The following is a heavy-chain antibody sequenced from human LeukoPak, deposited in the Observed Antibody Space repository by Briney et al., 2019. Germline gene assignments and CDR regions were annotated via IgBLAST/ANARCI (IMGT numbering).Heavy chain of an antibody. CDR1: GYTFTSYA. CDR2: INTNTGNP. V-gene: IGHV7-4-1*02. D-gene: IGHD6-19*01. Sequence: GASVKVSCKASGYTFTSYAMNWVRQAPGQGLEWMGWINTNTGNPTYAQGFTGRFVFSLDTSVSTTYLQISSLKAGDTAVYYCARETAVSSSGWYPYYYGMDVWGQGTTVTVSS. CDR3: ARETAVSSSGWYPYYYGMDV. J-gene: IGHJ6*02.